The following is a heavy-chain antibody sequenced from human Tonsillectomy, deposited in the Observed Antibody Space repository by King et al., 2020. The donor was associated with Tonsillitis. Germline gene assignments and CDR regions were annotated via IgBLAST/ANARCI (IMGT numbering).Heavy chain of an antibody. Sequence: VQLVESGGGVVQPGRSLRLSCAASIFTFSAYGMHWVRQAPGKGLEWVALISNDGRNKNYADSVKGRFTISRDNPKNTLYLQMNSLSAEDTAVYYCARRRCTGGSCYSDYRGQGTLVTVSS. CDR1: IFTFSAYG. CDR2: ISNDGRNK. CDR3: ARRRCTGGSCYSDY. V-gene: IGHV3-33*05. D-gene: IGHD2-15*01. J-gene: IGHJ4*02.